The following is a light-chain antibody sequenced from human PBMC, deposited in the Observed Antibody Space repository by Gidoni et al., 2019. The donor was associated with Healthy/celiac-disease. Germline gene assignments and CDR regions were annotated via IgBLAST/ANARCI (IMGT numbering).Light chain of an antibody. J-gene: IGKJ5*01. Sequence: DVVMTQSPLSLPVTPGEPASISCRSSPSLLHSNGYDYLDWYLQKPGQSPQLLIYLGSNRASGVPDRFSGSGSGTDFTLKISRVEAEDVGIYYCMQALQTPITFXQXTRLXIK. CDR1: PSLLHSNGYDY. CDR2: LGS. CDR3: MQALQTPIT. V-gene: IGKV2-28*01.